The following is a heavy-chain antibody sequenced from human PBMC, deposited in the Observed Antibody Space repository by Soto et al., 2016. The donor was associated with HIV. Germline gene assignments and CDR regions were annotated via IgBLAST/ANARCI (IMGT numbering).Heavy chain of an antibody. CDR3: AKDHYYGSGSYMDV. Sequence: EVQLLESGGGLVQPGGSLRLSCAASGFTFSSYAMSWVRQAPGKGLEWVSAISGSGGSTYYADSVKGRFTISRDNSKNTLYLQMNSLRAEGTAVYYCAKDHYYGSGSYMDVWGKGTTVTVSS. V-gene: IGHV3-23*01. D-gene: IGHD3-10*01. CDR2: ISGSGGST. CDR1: GFTFSSYA. J-gene: IGHJ6*03.